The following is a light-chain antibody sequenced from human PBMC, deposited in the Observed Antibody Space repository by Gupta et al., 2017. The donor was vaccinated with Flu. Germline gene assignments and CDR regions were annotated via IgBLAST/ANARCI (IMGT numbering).Light chain of an antibody. Sequence: QSALTQPASVSGSPGQSLTISCTGPSSDVGGYNYVSWYQQHPGKAPKIMIYEVSNRPSGVSNRFSGSKSGNTASLTISGLQAEDEADYYCSSYTSSSTLVFGGGTKLTVL. CDR3: SSYTSSSTLV. CDR2: EVS. V-gene: IGLV2-14*01. J-gene: IGLJ3*02. CDR1: SSDVGGYNY.